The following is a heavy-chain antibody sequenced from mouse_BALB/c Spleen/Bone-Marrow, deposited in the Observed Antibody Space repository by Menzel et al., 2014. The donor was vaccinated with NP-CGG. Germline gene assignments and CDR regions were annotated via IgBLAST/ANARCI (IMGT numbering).Heavy chain of an antibody. V-gene: IGHV5-6-3*01. CDR3: ARIWAYYAMDY. Sequence: EVKVVESGGGLVQPGGSLKLSCAASGFTFSSYGMSWVRQTPDKRLELVATINSNGGSTYYPDSVKGRFTISRDNAKSTLYLQMSSLKSEDTAMYYCARIWAYYAMDYWGQGTSVTVSS. D-gene: IGHD4-1*01. CDR1: GFTFSSYG. CDR2: INSNGGST. J-gene: IGHJ4*01.